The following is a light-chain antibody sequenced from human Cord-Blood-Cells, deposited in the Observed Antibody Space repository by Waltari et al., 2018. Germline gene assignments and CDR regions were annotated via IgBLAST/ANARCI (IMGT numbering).Light chain of an antibody. CDR1: QSISSL. CDR3: QQYNSYSWT. J-gene: IGKJ1*01. CDR2: KAS. V-gene: IGKV1-5*03. Sequence: DIQMTQSPSTLSASVGDRVTITCRASQSISSLLAWYQQKPGKAPKLLIYKASSLESGVPSRFSGRGSGTEFTLTISSLQPDDFATYYCQQYNSYSWTFGQGTKVEIK.